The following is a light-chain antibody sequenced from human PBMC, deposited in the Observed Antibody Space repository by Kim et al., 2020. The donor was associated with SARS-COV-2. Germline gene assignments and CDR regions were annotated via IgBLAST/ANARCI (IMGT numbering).Light chain of an antibody. CDR1: KLGDKY. Sequence: SYELTQPPSVSVSPGQTASITCSGDKLGDKYAFWFQQKAGQSPVLVIYQDTKRPSGIPERFSGSNSGNTATLTISGTQAMDEADYYCQTCDSSTVVFGGG. CDR3: QTCDSSTVV. J-gene: IGLJ3*02. CDR2: QDT. V-gene: IGLV3-1*01.